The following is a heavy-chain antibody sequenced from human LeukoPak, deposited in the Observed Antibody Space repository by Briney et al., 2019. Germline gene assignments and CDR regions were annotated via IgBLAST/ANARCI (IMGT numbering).Heavy chain of an antibody. CDR1: GYTFTGYY. Sequence: ASVKVSCKASGYTFTGYYMHWVRQAPGQGLEWMGWINPNSGGTNYAQKFQGRVTMTRDTSISTAYMELSRLRSDDTAVYYCARVGYSGYYYYYYYMDVWGKGTTVTVSS. V-gene: IGHV1-2*02. CDR2: INPNSGGT. CDR3: ARVGYSGYYYYYYYMDV. D-gene: IGHD5-12*01. J-gene: IGHJ6*03.